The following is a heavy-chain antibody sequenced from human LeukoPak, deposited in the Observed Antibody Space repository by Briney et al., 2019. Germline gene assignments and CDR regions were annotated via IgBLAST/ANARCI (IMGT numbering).Heavy chain of an antibody. CDR1: GGSISSYY. D-gene: IGHD6-13*01. J-gene: IGHJ4*02. CDR2: ISDTGST. CDR3: ARGYSSSWNYFDY. V-gene: IGHV4-59*01. Sequence: SETLSLTCTVSGGSISSYYWSWIRQPPGTGREWIGYISDTGSTNYNPSLKSRVTISIDTSKNQFSLKLSSVTAADTAVYYCARGYSSSWNYFDYWGQGTLVTVSS.